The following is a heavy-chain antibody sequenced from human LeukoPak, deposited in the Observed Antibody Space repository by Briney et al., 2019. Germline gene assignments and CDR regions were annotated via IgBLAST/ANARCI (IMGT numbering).Heavy chain of an antibody. CDR1: GYTFTGYS. J-gene: IGHJ6*02. Sequence: ASVKVSCKPSGYTFTGYSMHWVRQAPGQGLEWMGWINPNSGATSYAQKFQDRITMTRDTSIRTAYMELNRLRSDDTAVYYCARDRHITSGTYYYHGMDVWGQGTTVTVSS. V-gene: IGHV1-2*02. D-gene: IGHD6-13*01. CDR2: INPNSGAT. CDR3: ARDRHITSGTYYYHGMDV.